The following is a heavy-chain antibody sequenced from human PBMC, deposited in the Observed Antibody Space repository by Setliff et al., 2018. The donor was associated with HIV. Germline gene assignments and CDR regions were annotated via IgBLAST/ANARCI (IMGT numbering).Heavy chain of an antibody. J-gene: IGHJ4*02. CDR1: GGSFSDDS. V-gene: IGHV4-34*01. CDR2: INHSGST. D-gene: IGHD2-8*01. CDR3: ATGLIMAPDY. Sequence: SETLSLTCAVYGGSFSDDSWNWIRQPPGKGLEWIGEINHSGSTNYNPSLRSRVTISIGTSKNQFSLKLSSVTAADTAVYYCATGLIMAPDYWGQGSLVTVSS.